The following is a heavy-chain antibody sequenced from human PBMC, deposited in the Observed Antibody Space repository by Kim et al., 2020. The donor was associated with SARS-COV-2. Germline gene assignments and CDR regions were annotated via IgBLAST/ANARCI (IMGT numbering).Heavy chain of an antibody. D-gene: IGHD1-26*01. J-gene: IGHJ4*02. Sequence: RYHPAFQGQVTISADQSISTAYLQWSSLKASDTAMYYCARSGSYFSFDYWGQGTLVTVSS. CDR3: ARSGSYFSFDY. V-gene: IGHV5-51*01.